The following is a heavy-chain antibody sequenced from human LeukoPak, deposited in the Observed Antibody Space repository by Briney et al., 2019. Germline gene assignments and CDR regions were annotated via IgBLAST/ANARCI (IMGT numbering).Heavy chain of an antibody. Sequence: GASLRLSCAASGFTFSSYATSWVRQAPGKGLEWVSAISGSGGSTYYADSVKGRFTISRDNSKNTLYLQMNSLRAEDTAVYYCAKVYFDSGWVDYWGQGTLVTVSS. V-gene: IGHV3-23*01. CDR3: AKVYFDSGWVDY. J-gene: IGHJ4*02. CDR1: GFTFSSYA. D-gene: IGHD6-19*01. CDR2: ISGSGGST.